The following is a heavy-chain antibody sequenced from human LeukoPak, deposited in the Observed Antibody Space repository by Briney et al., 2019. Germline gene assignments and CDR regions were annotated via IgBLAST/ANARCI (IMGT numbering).Heavy chain of an antibody. V-gene: IGHV3-21*01. D-gene: IGHD1-26*01. CDR3: ARVHGSLVGATGYGY. J-gene: IGHJ4*02. CDR1: GFTFSSYS. Sequence: GGSLRLSCAASGFTFSSYSMNWVRQAPGKGLEWVSSISSSSSYIYYADSVKGRFTISRDNAKNSLYLQMNSLRAEDTAVYYCARVHGSLVGATGYGYWGQGTLVTVSS. CDR2: ISSSSSYI.